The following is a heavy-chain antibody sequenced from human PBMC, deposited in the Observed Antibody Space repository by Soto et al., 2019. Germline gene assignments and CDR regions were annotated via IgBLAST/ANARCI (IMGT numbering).Heavy chain of an antibody. V-gene: IGHV4-39*01. Sequence: TSETLSLTCSVSGASIITSYYWAWIRQPPGKGLEWIGSIYYSGGTYYNPSLKSRVTIFVDTSKSQFSLMLASVTAADTAVYYCARHDWARFYGMDAWGQGTTVTVSS. CDR3: ARHDWARFYGMDA. CDR1: GASIITSYY. J-gene: IGHJ6*02. CDR2: IYYSGGT. D-gene: IGHD2-21*01.